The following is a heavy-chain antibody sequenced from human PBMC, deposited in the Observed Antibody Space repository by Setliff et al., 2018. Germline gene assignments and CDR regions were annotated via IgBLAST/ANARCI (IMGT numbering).Heavy chain of an antibody. J-gene: IGHJ3*02. V-gene: IGHV4-34*01. CDR2: FNRTRKI. CDR1: GGSFSDYY. CDR3: AGGGRYCGGDCYQDDAFDI. D-gene: IGHD2-21*02. Sequence: LSLTCEVSGGSFSDYYWSWIRQSPGKGLEWLGDFNRTRKIDYSPSLKSRLTISVDTSKKKFSLHLNSVTAADTAMYYCAGGGRYCGGDCYQDDAFDIWGQGTMVTVSS.